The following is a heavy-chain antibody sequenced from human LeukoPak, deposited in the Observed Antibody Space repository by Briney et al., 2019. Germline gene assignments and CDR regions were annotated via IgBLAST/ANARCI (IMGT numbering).Heavy chain of an antibody. V-gene: IGHV3-49*03. CDR2: IRSKAYGGTT. Sequence: GGSLRLSCTASGFTFGDYAMSWFRQAPGKGLEWVGFIRSKAYGGTTEYAASVKGRFTISRDDSKSIAYLQMNSLKTEDTAVYYCTRRIPTWRVDIWGQGTMVTVSS. CDR3: TRRIPTWRVDI. CDR1: GFTFGDYA. J-gene: IGHJ3*02.